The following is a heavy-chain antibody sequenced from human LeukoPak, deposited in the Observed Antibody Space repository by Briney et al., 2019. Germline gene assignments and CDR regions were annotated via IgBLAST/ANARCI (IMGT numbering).Heavy chain of an antibody. V-gene: IGHV3-30*03. CDR3: ARSPLGVGATNYFDY. D-gene: IGHD1-26*01. Sequence: GALRLSCVISGYTFTHYGFHWVRQAPGKALEWVAYISYNGNNKYEDSVKGRFTISRDNAKNSLYLQMNSLRAEDTAVYYCARSPLGVGATNYFDYWGQGTLVTVSS. CDR1: GYTFTHYG. CDR2: ISYNGNNK. J-gene: IGHJ4*02.